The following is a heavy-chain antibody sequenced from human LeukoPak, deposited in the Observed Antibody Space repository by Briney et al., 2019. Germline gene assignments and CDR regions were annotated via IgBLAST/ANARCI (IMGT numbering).Heavy chain of an antibody. D-gene: IGHD6-13*01. J-gene: IGHJ4*02. CDR2: INPSSGGT. CDR3: ARAEGIDY. CDR1: GHAFTAYF. Sequence: ASVKVSCKASGHAFTAYFMHWVRQAPGQGLEWMGWINPSSGGTMYAQSFQGRVTMTRDTSISTAYMELSSLTFDDTAVYYCARAEGIDYWGQGTLVTVSS. V-gene: IGHV1-2*02.